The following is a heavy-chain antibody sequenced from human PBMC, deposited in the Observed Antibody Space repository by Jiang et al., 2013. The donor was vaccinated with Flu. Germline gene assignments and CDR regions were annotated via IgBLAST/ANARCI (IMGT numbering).Heavy chain of an antibody. CDR1: GFSLSTGGVG. V-gene: IGHV2-5*02. CDR3: AHRRLESGGSTVTTGFDY. J-gene: IGHJ4*02. CDR2: IYWDGNT. Sequence: KPTQTLTLTCTFSGFSLSTGGVGVGWIRQPPGKALEWLALIYWDGNTPYTSSLKTRLTITKDTSKNQVVLYMTNMDPVDTGTYYCAHRRLESGGSTVTTGFDYWGQGILVTVSS. D-gene: IGHD4-11*01.